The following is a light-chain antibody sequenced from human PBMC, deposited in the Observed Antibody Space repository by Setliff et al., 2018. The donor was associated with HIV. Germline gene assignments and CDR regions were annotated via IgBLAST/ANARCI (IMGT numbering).Light chain of an antibody. CDR2: EVN. CDR3: CSYTGRATFYV. J-gene: IGLJ1*01. CDR1: NSDVGTYNL. V-gene: IGLV2-23*02. Sequence: QSVLTQPASVSGSPGQSITISCTGTNSDVGTYNLVSWYQQDPGKAPRLMIYEVNKRPSGLSNRFSGSKSGNTASLTISGLQAEDEADYYCCSYTGRATFYVFGTGTKVTVL.